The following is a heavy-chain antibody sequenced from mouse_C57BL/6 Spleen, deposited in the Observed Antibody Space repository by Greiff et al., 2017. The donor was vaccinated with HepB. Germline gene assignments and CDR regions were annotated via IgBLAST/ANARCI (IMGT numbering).Heavy chain of an antibody. Sequence: QVQLQQSGPELVKPGASVKISCKASGYAFSSSWMNWVKQRPGKGLEWIGRIYPGDGDTNYNGKFKGKATLTADKSSSTAYMQLSSLTSEDSAVYFCARTYEEGFGYWGQGTTLTVSS. V-gene: IGHV1-82*01. J-gene: IGHJ2*01. CDR1: GYAFSSSW. D-gene: IGHD2-3*01. CDR3: ARTYEEGFGY. CDR2: IYPGDGDT.